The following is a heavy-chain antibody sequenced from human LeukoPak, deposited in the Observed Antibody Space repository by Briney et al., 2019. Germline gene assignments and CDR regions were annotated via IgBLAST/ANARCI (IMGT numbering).Heavy chain of an antibody. CDR1: GGSFSGYY. CDR2: INHSGST. J-gene: IGHJ6*02. CDR3: ARGAHSSSWYWGGIYYYYYGMDV. Sequence: SETLSLTCAVYGGSFSGYYWSWIRQPPGKGLEWIGEINHSGSTNYNPSLKSRVTISVDTSKNQFSLKLSSETAADTAVYYCARGAHSSSWYWGGIYYYYYGMDVWGQGTTVTVSS. D-gene: IGHD6-13*01. V-gene: IGHV4-34*01.